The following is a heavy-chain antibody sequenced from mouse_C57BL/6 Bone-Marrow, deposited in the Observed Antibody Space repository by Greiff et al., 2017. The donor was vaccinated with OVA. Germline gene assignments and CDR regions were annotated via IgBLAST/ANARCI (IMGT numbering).Heavy chain of an antibody. V-gene: IGHV1-52*01. J-gene: IGHJ1*03. D-gene: IGHD3-3*01. Sequence: VQLQQPGAELVRPGSSVKLSCKASGYTFTSYWMHWVKQRPIQGLEWIGNIDPSDSETHYNQKFKDKATLTVDKSSSTAYMQLSSLTSEDSAVYYCAREGPHWYFDVWGTGTTVTVSS. CDR3: AREGPHWYFDV. CDR2: IDPSDSET. CDR1: GYTFTSYW.